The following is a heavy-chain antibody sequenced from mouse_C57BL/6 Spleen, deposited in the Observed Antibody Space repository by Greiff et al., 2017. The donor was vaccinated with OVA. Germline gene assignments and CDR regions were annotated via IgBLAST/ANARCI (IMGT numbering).Heavy chain of an antibody. CDR2: IYPSDSET. V-gene: IGHV1-61*01. CDR1: GYTFTSYW. CDR3: ARWYGNFYY. J-gene: IGHJ2*01. Sequence: VQLQQPGAELVRPGSSVKLSCKASGYTFTSYWMDWVKQRPGQGLEWIGNIYPSDSETHYNQKFKDKATLTVDKSSSTAYMQLSSLTSEDSAVYYCARWYGNFYYWGQGTTLTVSS. D-gene: IGHD2-10*02.